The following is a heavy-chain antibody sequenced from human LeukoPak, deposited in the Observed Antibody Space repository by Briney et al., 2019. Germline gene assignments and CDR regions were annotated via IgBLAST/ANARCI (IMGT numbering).Heavy chain of an antibody. CDR3: ARRAGGYSHPYDY. J-gene: IGHJ4*02. CDR1: GFTVSSNY. Sequence: GGSLRLSCVVSGFTVSSNYMSWVRQAPGKGLEWVSLIYSGGSTYYADSVKGRFTISRDNSKNTRYLQMNSLRAEETAVYYCARRAGGYSHPYDYWGQGTLVTVSS. V-gene: IGHV3-53*01. CDR2: IYSGGST. D-gene: IGHD4-23*01.